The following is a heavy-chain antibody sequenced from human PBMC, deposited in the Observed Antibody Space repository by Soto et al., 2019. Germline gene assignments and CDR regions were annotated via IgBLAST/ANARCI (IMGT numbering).Heavy chain of an antibody. D-gene: IGHD2-15*01. CDR1: GGSISSYY. V-gene: IGHV4-59*01. CDR3: AREGYCSGGSCYSSHAFDI. J-gene: IGHJ3*02. Sequence: QSQTLSLTYTVSGGSISSYYWSWIRQPPGKGLEWIGYIYYSGSTNYNPSLKSRVTISVDTSKNQFSLKLSSVTAADTAVYYCAREGYCSGGSCYSSHAFDIWGQGTMVTVS. CDR2: IYYSGST.